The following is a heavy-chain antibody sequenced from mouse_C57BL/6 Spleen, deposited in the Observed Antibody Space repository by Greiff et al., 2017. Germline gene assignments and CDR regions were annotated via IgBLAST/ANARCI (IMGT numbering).Heavy chain of an antibody. CDR3: TRSRHGSSYKYFDV. CDR1: GFTFSSYA. Sequence: EVHLVESGEGLVKPGGSLKLSCAASGFTFSSYAMSWVRQTPEKRLEWVAYISSGGDYIYYADTVKGRFTISRDNARNTLYLQMSSLKSEDTAMYYCTRSRHGSSYKYFDVWGTGTTVTVSS. J-gene: IGHJ1*03. CDR2: ISSGGDYI. D-gene: IGHD1-1*01. V-gene: IGHV5-9-1*02.